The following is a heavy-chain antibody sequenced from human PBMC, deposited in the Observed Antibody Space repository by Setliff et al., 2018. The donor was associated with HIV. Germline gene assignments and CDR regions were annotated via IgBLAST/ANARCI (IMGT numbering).Heavy chain of an antibody. J-gene: IGHJ6*03. D-gene: IGHD1-1*01. CDR1: SGSISSSSYY. V-gene: IGHV4-39*07. Sequence: SETLSLTCTFSSGSISSSSYYWGWIRQPPGKGLEWIGSIYYSGSTYYNPSLKSRVTISVDTSKNQFFLKLSSVTAADTAIYYCARFQAWQLGRRGGYYYYMDVWGKGTTVTVSS. CDR2: IYYSGST. CDR3: ARFQAWQLGRRGGYYYYMDV.